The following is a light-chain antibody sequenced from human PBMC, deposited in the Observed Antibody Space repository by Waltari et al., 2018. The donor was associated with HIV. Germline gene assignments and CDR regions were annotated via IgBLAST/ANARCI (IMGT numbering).Light chain of an antibody. CDR1: SPHVGAGYD. V-gene: IGLV1-40*01. J-gene: IGLJ3*02. CDR2: DNG. Sequence: QSVLTQPPSVSGAPGQRVTIHCTGDSPHVGAGYDASWYPQLPGSAPRLLISDNGNRPSGVPDRFSESTSGTTASLSITGLQAEDEADYYCHSYDRGLGGSVLGGGTKVTV. CDR3: HSYDRGLGGSV.